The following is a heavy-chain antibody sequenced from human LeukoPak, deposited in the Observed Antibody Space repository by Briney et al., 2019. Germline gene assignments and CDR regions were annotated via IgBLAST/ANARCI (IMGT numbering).Heavy chain of an antibody. CDR1: GNGFTSYW. Sequence: KSFSKTSGNGFTSYWFGWWRQMPAEGLEGLSILYYGGAETRYSPSFQGHITISADKSISPVYLQWSSVTASDTAIYYCRGHSQPHYYQYYPMDVWGQGTTVTVSS. CDR2: LYYGGAET. D-gene: IGHD2-15*01. V-gene: IGHV5-51*01. CDR3: RGHSQPHYYQYYPMDV. J-gene: IGHJ6*02.